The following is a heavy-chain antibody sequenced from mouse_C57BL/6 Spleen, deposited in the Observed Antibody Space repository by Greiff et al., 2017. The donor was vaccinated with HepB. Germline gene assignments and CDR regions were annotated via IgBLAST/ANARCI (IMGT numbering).Heavy chain of an antibody. CDR1: GYTFTSYW. Sequence: QVQLQQPGAELVKPGASVKLSCKASGYTFTSYWMQWVKQRPGQGLEWIGEIDPSDSYTNYNQKFKGKATLTVDTSSSTAYMQLSSLTSEDSAVYYCARRGGGSSFDYWGQSTTLTVSS. CDR2: IDPSDSYT. CDR3: ARRGGGSSFDY. D-gene: IGHD1-1*01. V-gene: IGHV1-50*01. J-gene: IGHJ2*01.